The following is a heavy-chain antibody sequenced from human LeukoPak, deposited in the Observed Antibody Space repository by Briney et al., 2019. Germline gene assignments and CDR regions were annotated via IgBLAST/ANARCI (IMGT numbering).Heavy chain of an antibody. CDR2: IRSKTDGGTT. CDR3: TTDRAFPY. Sequence: PGGSLRLSCAASGFTFRSHSMSWVRQAPGKGLEWVGRIRSKTDGGTTDYAAPVKGRFTISRDDSKNTLYLQMYSLKTEDTAVYYCTTDRAFPYWGQGTLVTVSS. J-gene: IGHJ4*02. CDR1: GFTFRSHS. V-gene: IGHV3-15*01.